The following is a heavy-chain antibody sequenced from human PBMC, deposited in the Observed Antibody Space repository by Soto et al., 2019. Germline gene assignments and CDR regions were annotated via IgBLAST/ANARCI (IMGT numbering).Heavy chain of an antibody. Sequence: QLQLQESGPGLVKPSETLSLTCIVSGGSISGTSYYWDWIRQSPGKGLEWIGTFYYGGSSYYNPSLTSPLPISLDTSNNQFSLKLPSVTAADTAVYYCARHSGGSCYTQYDYWGQGTLVTVSS. D-gene: IGHD2-15*01. CDR1: GGSISGTSYY. CDR2: FYYGGSS. J-gene: IGHJ4*02. CDR3: ARHSGGSCYTQYDY. V-gene: IGHV4-39*01.